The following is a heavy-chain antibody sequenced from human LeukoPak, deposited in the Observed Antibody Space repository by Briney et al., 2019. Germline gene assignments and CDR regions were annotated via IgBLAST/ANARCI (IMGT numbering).Heavy chain of an antibody. V-gene: IGHV4-34*01. CDR2: VNHSASGST. CDR3: ARGGYPEPLRFYYYYFYIDV. Sequence: SETLSLTCAVYGGSFSGYSWHWIRQPPGKGLEWIGEVNHSASGSTNSNPSLKSRVTISVDTSKNQFSLKLRFVTAADTAVYYCARGGYPEPLRFYYYYFYIDVWDKGTTVTVSS. D-gene: IGHD1-14*01. CDR1: GGSFSGYS. J-gene: IGHJ6*03.